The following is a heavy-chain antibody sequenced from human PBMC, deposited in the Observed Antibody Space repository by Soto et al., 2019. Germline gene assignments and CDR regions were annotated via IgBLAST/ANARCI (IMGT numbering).Heavy chain of an antibody. D-gene: IGHD3-22*01. J-gene: IGHJ4*02. CDR3: ARDRPYYDSSGYYLRLDY. CDR1: GFTFSSYS. Sequence: EVQLVESGGGLVQPGGSLRLSCAASGFTFSSYSMDWVRQAPGKGLEWVSYISSSRNTIYYADSVKGRFTISRDNDKNSXXLQMNSLRAEDTAVYYCARDRPYYDSSGYYLRLDYWGQGTLVTVSS. CDR2: ISSSRNTI. V-gene: IGHV3-48*01.